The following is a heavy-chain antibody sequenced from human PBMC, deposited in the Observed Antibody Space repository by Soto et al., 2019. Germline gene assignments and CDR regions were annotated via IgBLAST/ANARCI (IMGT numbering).Heavy chain of an antibody. CDR1: GSTFSSYW. Sequence: GGSLRLSCAASGSTFSSYWMHWVRQAPGKVLVWVSRINSDGSSTSYADYVKGQFTISRDNAKHTLYLQMNSLRAEDTAVYYCARVLHPYYYYYMDVWGKGTTVTVSS. V-gene: IGHV3-74*01. CDR2: INSDGSST. CDR3: ARVLHPYYYYYMDV. J-gene: IGHJ6*03.